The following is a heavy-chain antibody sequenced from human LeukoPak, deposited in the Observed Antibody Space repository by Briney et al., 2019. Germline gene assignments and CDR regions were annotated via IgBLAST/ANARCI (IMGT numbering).Heavy chain of an antibody. V-gene: IGHV4-34*01. CDR3: ARGYYDILTGYYYDYFDY. J-gene: IGHJ4*02. Sequence: SETLSLTCAVYGGSFSGYYWSWIRQPPGKGLEWIGEINHSGSTNYNPSLKSRVTISVDTSKNQFSLKLSSVTAADTAVYYCARGYYDILTGYYYDYFDYWGQGTLVTVSS. CDR2: INHSGST. D-gene: IGHD3-9*01. CDR1: GGSFSGYY.